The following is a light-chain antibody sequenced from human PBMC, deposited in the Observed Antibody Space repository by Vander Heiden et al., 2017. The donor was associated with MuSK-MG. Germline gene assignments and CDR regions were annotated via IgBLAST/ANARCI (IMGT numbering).Light chain of an antibody. CDR1: QDISNY. J-gene: IGKJ5*01. V-gene: IGKV1-33*01. CDR2: DAS. CDR3: QQDDNLPVT. Sequence: VQLSQSPSSLSASVGDRVTITCQASQDISNYLNWYQQKPGKAPKLLIYDASNLETGVPSRFSGSGSGTDFTFTISSLQPEDIATYYCQQDDNLPVTFGQGTRLEIK.